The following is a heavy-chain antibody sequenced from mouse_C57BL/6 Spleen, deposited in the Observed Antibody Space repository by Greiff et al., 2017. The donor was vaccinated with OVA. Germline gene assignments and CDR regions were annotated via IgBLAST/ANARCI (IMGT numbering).Heavy chain of an antibody. CDR3: AGDGYYGYFDV. D-gene: IGHD2-3*01. V-gene: IGHV1-80*01. J-gene: IGHJ1*03. CDR1: GYAFSSYW. CDR2: IYPGDGDT. Sequence: VKLVESGAELVKPGASVKISCKASGYAFSSYWMNWVKQRPGKGLEWIGQIYPGDGDTNYNGKFKGKATLTADKSSSTAYMQLSSLTSEDSAVYFCAGDGYYGYFDVWGTGTTVTVSS.